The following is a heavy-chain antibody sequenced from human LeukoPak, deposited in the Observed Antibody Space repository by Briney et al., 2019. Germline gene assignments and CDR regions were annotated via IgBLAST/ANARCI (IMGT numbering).Heavy chain of an antibody. Sequence: GGSLRLSCAASGFIIISYRMSWVRQAPGKGLEWVANIKQDGSEKYYVDSVKGRFTISRENAKNSLYLQMNSLRAGDTAVYYCARAGYSSTWYSRYFDLWDRGTLVTVSS. CDR1: GFIIISYR. D-gene: IGHD6-13*01. CDR3: ARAGYSSTWYSRYFDL. J-gene: IGHJ2*01. CDR2: IKQDGSEK. V-gene: IGHV3-7*01.